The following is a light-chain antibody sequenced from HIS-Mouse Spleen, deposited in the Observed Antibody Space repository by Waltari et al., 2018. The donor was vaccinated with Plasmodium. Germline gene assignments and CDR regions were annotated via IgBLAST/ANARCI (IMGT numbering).Light chain of an antibody. Sequence: QSVLTQPPSASGTPGQRVPISCSGSSSNIGSNYVYWYQQLPGTAPKLLIYRNNPRPSGVPDRFSGSKSGTSASLAISGLRSEDEADYYCAAWDDSLSGLFGGGTKLTVL. CDR1: SSNIGSNY. CDR2: RNN. J-gene: IGLJ3*02. CDR3: AAWDDSLSGL. V-gene: IGLV1-47*01.